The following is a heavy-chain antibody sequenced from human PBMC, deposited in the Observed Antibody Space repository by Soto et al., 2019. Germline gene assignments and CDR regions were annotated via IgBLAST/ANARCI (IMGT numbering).Heavy chain of an antibody. J-gene: IGHJ4*02. CDR2: VGGSGGTT. D-gene: IGHD3-22*01. CDR3: AKWYYYDSSPRKYFDY. CDR1: EFTFSSYA. Sequence: EVQLLESGGGLVQPGGSVRLSCAASEFTFSSYAMSWVRQAPGRGLEWVSAVGGSGGTTYYEDSVKGRFTISRDNSKNTVYLQMNSLRVEDTAVYYCAKWYYYDSSPRKYFDYWGQGTLVIVSS. V-gene: IGHV3-23*01.